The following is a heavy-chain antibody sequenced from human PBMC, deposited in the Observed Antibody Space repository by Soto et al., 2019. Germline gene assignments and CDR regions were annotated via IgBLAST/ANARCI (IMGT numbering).Heavy chain of an antibody. CDR2: IKWNGGNK. J-gene: IGHJ4*01. V-gene: IGHV3-20*04. Sequence: EVHLLQSGGGVERPGGSLRVSCAASGFAFGDYSMSWVRRVPGKGLEWVSAIKWNGGNKYYADSVRGRFTISRDNAKNTLFLEMQSLPVEDAAFYYCATSSDDSTVYHDDWGHVTLVTLSS. CDR1: GFAFGDYS. CDR3: ATSSDDSTVYHDD. D-gene: IGHD2-2*01.